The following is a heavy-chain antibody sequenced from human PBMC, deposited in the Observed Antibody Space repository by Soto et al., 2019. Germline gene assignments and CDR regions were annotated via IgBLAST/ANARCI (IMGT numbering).Heavy chain of an antibody. CDR1: DFTFTSYG. D-gene: IGHD1-20*01. V-gene: IGHV1-18*04. CDR2: ISAYNGNT. Sequence: QVQLVQSGAEVKKPGASVKVSCKASDFTFTSYGISWVRQAPGQGLEWMGCISAYNGNTDYAQKLQGRVTMTTDTSTATAHMELRGLRSDDTAVYYCARDPPITGSLRGTPLMAVWGQGTTVTVSS. CDR3: ARDPPITGSLRGTPLMAV. J-gene: IGHJ6*02.